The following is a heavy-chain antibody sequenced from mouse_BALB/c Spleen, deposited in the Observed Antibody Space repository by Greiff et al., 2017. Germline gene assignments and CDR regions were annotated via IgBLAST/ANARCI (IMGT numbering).Heavy chain of an antibody. J-gene: IGHJ2*01. CDR2: INPSTGYT. Sequence: VQLQESGAELAKPGASVKMSCKASGYTFTSYWMHWVKQRPGQGLEWIGYINPSTGYTEYNQKFKDKATLTADKSSSTAYMQLSSLTSEDSAVYYCARGYYGSSYVGYFDYWGQGTTLTVSS. CDR1: GYTFTSYW. D-gene: IGHD1-1*01. CDR3: ARGYYGSSYVGYFDY. V-gene: IGHV1-7*01.